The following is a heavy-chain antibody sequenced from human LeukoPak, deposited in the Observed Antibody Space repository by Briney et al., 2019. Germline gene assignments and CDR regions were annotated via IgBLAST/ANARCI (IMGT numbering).Heavy chain of an antibody. CDR3: ARENYYYYYMDV. V-gene: IGHV1-8*03. J-gene: IGHJ6*03. CDR2: MNPNSGNT. Sequence: ASVKVSCKASGYTFTSYDINWVRQATGQGLEWMGWMNPNSGNTGYAQKFQGRVTITRNTSISTAYMELSSLRSEDTAVYYCARENYYYYYMDVWGKGTTVTVPS. CDR1: GYTFTSYD.